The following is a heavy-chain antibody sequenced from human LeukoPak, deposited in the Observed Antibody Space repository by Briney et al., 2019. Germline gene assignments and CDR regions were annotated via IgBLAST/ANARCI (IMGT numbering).Heavy chain of an antibody. Sequence: SETLSLTCTVSGGSISSSSYYWGWIRQPPGKGLEWIGSIYYSGSTYYNPSLKSRVTTSVDTSKNQFSLKLSSVTAADTAVYYCARLQSTIFGVGYFDYWGQGTLVTVSS. D-gene: IGHD3-3*01. CDR2: IYYSGST. CDR1: GGSISSSSYY. CDR3: ARLQSTIFGVGYFDY. J-gene: IGHJ4*02. V-gene: IGHV4-39*01.